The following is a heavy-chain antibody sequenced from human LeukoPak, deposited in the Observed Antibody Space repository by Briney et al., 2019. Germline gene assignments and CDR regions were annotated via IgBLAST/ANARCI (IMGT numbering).Heavy chain of an antibody. Sequence: PGGSLRLSCAASGFTFSSYAMSWVRLAPGKGLEWVSGIGGSGGSTYYADSVKGRLTISRDNSKNTVYLQMNSLRAEDTAVYYCAKSSGDYKTKFDSWGQGTLVTVSS. V-gene: IGHV3-23*01. CDR2: IGGSGGST. D-gene: IGHD4-17*01. J-gene: IGHJ4*02. CDR1: GFTFSSYA. CDR3: AKSSGDYKTKFDS.